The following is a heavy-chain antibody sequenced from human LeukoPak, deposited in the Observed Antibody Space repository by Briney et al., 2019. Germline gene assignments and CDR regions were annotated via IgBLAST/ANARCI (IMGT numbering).Heavy chain of an antibody. D-gene: IGHD1-26*01. CDR3: ARLQVGAMRY. V-gene: IGHV4-4*02. CDR2: IYHSGST. CDR1: GFTFSSYAM. J-gene: IGHJ4*02. Sequence: MAGGSLRLSCAASGFTFSSYAMSWIRQPPGKGLEWIGEIYHSGSTNYNPSLKSRVTISVDKSKNQFSLKLSSVTAADTAVYYCARLQVGAMRYWGQGTLVTVSS.